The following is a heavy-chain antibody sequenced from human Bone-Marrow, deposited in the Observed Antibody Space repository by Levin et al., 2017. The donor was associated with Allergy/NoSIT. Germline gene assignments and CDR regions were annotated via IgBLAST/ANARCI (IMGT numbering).Heavy chain of an antibody. D-gene: IGHD6-6*01. CDR1: GFTFSSYA. CDR3: AKVEAARPPAASNY. J-gene: IGHJ4*02. CDR2: ISGSGGST. V-gene: IGHV3-23*01. Sequence: GGSLRLSCAASGFTFSSYAMSWVRQAPGKGLEWVSGISGSGGSTYYADSVKGRFTISRDNSKNTLYLQMNSLRAEDTALYYCAKVEAARPPAASNYWGQGTLVTVSS.